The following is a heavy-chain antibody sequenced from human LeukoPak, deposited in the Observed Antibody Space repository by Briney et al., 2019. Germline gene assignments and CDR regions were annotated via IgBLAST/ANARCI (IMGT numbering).Heavy chain of an antibody. CDR2: IATSGNT. Sequence: SETLSLTCTVSGCSVSSGSYYWSWLRPPAGKELEWIGRIATSGNTNYNPSLKSRVTISRDMSKNQFSLRLSSVTAADTAVYYCAGQVGYFDYWGQGTLVTVSS. V-gene: IGHV4-61*02. D-gene: IGHD1-26*01. CDR3: AGQVGYFDY. CDR1: GCSVSSGSYY. J-gene: IGHJ4*02.